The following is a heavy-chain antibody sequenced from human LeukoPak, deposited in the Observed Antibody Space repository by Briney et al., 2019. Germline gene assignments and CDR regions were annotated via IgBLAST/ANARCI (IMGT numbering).Heavy chain of an antibody. CDR3: ARETSSGWYPDDAFDI. D-gene: IGHD6-19*01. CDR2: IYYSGST. V-gene: IGHV4-39*07. CDR1: GGSISSSSYY. J-gene: IGHJ3*02. Sequence: SETLSLTCTVSGGSISSSSYYWGWIRQPPGKGLEWIGSIYYSGSTYYNPSLKSRVTISVDTSKNQFSLKLSSVTAADTAVYYCARETSSGWYPDDAFDIWGQGTMVTVSS.